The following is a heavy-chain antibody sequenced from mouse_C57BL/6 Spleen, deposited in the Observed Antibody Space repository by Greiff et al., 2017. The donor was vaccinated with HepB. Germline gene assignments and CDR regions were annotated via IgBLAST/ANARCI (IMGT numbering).Heavy chain of an antibody. D-gene: IGHD1-1*01. CDR1: GYAFSSSW. CDR2: IYPGDGDT. Sequence: VKLMESGPELVKPGASVKISCKASGYAFSSSWMNWVKQRPGKGLEWIGRIYPGDGDTNYNGKFKGKATLTADKSSSTAYMQLSSLTSEDSAVYFCARGTTAVDYFDYWGQGTTLTVSS. V-gene: IGHV1-82*01. CDR3: ARGTTAVDYFDY. J-gene: IGHJ2*01.